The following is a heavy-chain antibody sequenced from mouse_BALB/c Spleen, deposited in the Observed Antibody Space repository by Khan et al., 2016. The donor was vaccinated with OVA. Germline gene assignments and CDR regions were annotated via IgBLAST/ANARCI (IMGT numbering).Heavy chain of an antibody. V-gene: IGHV2-6-4*01. J-gene: IGHJ4*01. CDR3: ARAYVTSLWYYAMDS. CDR1: GFSLSRYN. Sequence: QVQLKESGPGLGAPSQSLSITCTVSGFSLSRYNIHWIRQSPGKGLEWLGMIWRGGSTDYNSALKSRLSISKANSKSQAFVKMNSLQTDDTAMNYCARAYVTSLWYYAMDSWGQGTSVTVSS. D-gene: IGHD1-1*01. CDR2: IWRGGST.